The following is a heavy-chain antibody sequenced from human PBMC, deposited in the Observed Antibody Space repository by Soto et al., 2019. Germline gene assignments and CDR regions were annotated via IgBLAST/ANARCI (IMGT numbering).Heavy chain of an antibody. CDR1: GFTFSSYA. Sequence: GGSLRLSCAASGFTFSSYAMSWVRQAPGKGLEWVSAISGSGGSTYYADSVKGRFTISRDNSKNTLYLQMNSLRAEDTAVYYCEKDPVTGLVVPAAYFDSWGQGNLVTVSS. CDR2: ISGSGGST. D-gene: IGHD2-2*01. CDR3: EKDPVTGLVVPAAYFDS. J-gene: IGHJ4*02. V-gene: IGHV3-23*01.